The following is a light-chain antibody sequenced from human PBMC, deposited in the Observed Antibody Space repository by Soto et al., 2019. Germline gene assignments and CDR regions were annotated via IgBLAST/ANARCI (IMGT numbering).Light chain of an antibody. CDR3: QHYNSYSEA. J-gene: IGKJ1*01. CDR2: GAS. CDR1: QSMGSN. V-gene: IGKV3-15*01. Sequence: EIVMTQSPATMSVSPGERATLSCRASQSMGSNVAWYQQKPGQAPRLLIYGASTRAAGIPARFSGSGSGTEFTLTITSLQSEDFATYYCQHYNSYSEAFGQGTKVDI.